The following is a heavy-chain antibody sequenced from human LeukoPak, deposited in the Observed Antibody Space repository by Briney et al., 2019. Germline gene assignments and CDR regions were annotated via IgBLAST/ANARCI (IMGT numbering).Heavy chain of an antibody. V-gene: IGHV4-61*02. Sequence: SETLSLTCTVSGDSISSGSYYWSWIRQPAGKGLEWIARIYTSGSTNYNPSLKSRVTMSVDTSKNQFSLKLSSVTAADTAVYYCARANDGYGYYDSSGYYDYFDYWGQGTLVTVSS. CDR2: IYTSGST. CDR1: GDSISSGSYY. D-gene: IGHD3-22*01. J-gene: IGHJ4*02. CDR3: ARANDGYGYYDSSGYYDYFDY.